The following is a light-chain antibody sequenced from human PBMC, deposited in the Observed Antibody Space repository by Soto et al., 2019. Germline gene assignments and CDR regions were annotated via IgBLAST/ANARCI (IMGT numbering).Light chain of an antibody. CDR3: QQRSNWPRLT. V-gene: IGKV3-15*01. J-gene: IGKJ4*01. Sequence: EIVMTQSPATLSVSPGERATLSCRASQSVSSNLAWYQQKPGQAPRLLIYGASTRATGIPARFSGSGSGTEFTLTISSLQPEDFAVYYCQQRSNWPRLTFGGGTKV. CDR2: GAS. CDR1: QSVSSN.